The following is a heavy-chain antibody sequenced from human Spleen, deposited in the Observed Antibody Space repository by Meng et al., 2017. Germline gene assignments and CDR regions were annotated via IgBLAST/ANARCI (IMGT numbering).Heavy chain of an antibody. J-gene: IGHJ4*01. CDR2: MYYSGNI. CDR3: ARRAVRGDIDY. V-gene: IGHV4-39*01. Sequence: QLQLQESGPGLVRPSETLSLICTVSGDSISSSNYYWGWIRQPPGKGLEWIGSMYYSGNIYYNPSLKSRVTISVDTSKMQFSLRLTSVTAADTAVYYCARRAVRGDIDYWGHGTLVTVSS. CDR1: GDSISSSNYY. D-gene: IGHD3-10*01.